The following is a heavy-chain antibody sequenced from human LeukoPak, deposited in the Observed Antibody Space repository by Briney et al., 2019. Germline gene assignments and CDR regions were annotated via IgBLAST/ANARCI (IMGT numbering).Heavy chain of an antibody. Sequence: GGSPRLSCSASGFSFSGHWMHWARQLPGKGLGWVSRISPTGSTTSYADSVKGRFTVSRDNAKNTLYLQVNKLRAEDTAVYYCARGPNSNWSGLDFWGQGTLLTVSS. J-gene: IGHJ4*02. D-gene: IGHD6-6*01. CDR2: ISPTGSTT. V-gene: IGHV3-74*01. CDR3: ARGPNSNWSGLDF. CDR1: GFSFSGHW.